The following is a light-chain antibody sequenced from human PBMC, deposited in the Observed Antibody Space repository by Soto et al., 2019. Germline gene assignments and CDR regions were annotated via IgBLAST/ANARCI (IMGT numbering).Light chain of an antibody. Sequence: QSLMTEGASVHGSPGQSIGISCTGSRSDIGAYNYVCWFQQYPGKAPKLIISEVSNRPSGVSNRFSGSKSGTAASLTISGLQTDDEADYFRLSFTTDWTHVFGTGTKVTVL. V-gene: IGLV2-14*01. J-gene: IGLJ1*01. CDR2: EVS. CDR3: LSFTTDWTHV. CDR1: RSDIGAYNY.